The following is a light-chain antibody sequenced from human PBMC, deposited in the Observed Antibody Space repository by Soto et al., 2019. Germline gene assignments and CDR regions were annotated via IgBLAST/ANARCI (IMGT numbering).Light chain of an antibody. Sequence: QSALTQPASVSGSPGQSMTISCTGTSSDIGSYDRVSWYQWHPGKAPKLIIYEDYRRPSQISNRFSGSKSGHTASLTISGLQAEDEADYYCCSYAGSNIFAVFGGGTQLTVL. CDR1: SSDIGSYDR. CDR2: EDY. CDR3: CSYAGSNIFAV. V-gene: IGLV2-23*01. J-gene: IGLJ2*01.